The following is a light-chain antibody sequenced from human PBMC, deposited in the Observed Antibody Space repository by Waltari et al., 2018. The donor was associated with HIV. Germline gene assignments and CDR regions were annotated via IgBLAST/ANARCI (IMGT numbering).Light chain of an antibody. J-gene: IGLJ2*01. V-gene: IGLV1-36*01. Sequence: QSVLTQPPSVSAAPRQSVTISCSGSTSSIGRNAVNWYQQLPGRPPKLLVFFDDLKPSGGSERCAGSKSGTSASLAITGLQSEDEGDYFCAAWDDSLKAMIFGGGTKLTVL. CDR1: TSSIGRNA. CDR3: AAWDDSLKAMI. CDR2: FDD.